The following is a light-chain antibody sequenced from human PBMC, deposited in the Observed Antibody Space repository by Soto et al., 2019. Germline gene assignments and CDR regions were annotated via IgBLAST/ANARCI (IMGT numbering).Light chain of an antibody. J-gene: IGLJ1*01. CDR2: DNN. CDR3: GTWDSSLSAYV. V-gene: IGLV1-51*01. CDR1: SSNIGNNY. Sequence: QSVLTQPPSVSAAPGQKATISCSGSSSNIGNNYVSWYQQLPGTAPKLLIYDNNKRPSGIPDRFSGPKSGTSATLGITGLQTGDEADYYCGTWDSSLSAYVFGTGTKLTVL.